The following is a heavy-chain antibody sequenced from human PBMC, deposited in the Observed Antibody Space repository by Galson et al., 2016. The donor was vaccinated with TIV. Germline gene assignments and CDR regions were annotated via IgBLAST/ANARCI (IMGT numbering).Heavy chain of an antibody. CDR1: GLLVSDNY. CDR2: IYPSGAS. D-gene: IGHD1-1*01. CDR3: ATSTMPNLVDN. J-gene: IGHJ4*02. Sequence: SLRLSCAASGLLVSDNYMSWVRQPPGKGLEWVSIIYPSGASYYSEYTEYVKGRFTISRDDSTNTVLLQINRLRVDDTAVYYCATSTMPNLVDNWGQGTLVTVST. V-gene: IGHV3-53*05.